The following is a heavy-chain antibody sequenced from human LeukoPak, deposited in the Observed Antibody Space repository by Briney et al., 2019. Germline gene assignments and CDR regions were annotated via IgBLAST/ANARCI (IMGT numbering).Heavy chain of an antibody. V-gene: IGHV4-34*01. CDR1: GGSFSGYY. Sequence: PSETLSLTCAVYGGSFSGYYWSRIRQPPGKGLEWIGEINHSGSTNYNPSLKSRVTISVDTSKNQFSLKLSSVTAADTAVYYCARLQHRYYYYYMDVWGKGTTVTISS. CDR2: INHSGST. J-gene: IGHJ6*03. CDR3: ARLQHRYYYYYMDV. D-gene: IGHD1-14*01.